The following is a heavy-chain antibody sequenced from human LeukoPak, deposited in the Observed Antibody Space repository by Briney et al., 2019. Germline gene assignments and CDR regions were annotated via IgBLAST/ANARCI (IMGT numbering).Heavy chain of an antibody. CDR1: GFTFSSYG. CDR2: IWYDGSNK. CDR3: AKGTWYYDFWSGYLSSPHNWFDP. Sequence: GGSLRLSCAASGFTFSSYGMHWVRQAPGKGLEWVAVIWYDGSNKYYADSVKGRFTISRGNSKNTLYLQMNSLRAEDTAVYYCAKGTWYYDFWSGYLSSPHNWFDPWGQGTLVTVSS. J-gene: IGHJ5*02. D-gene: IGHD3-3*01. V-gene: IGHV3-33*06.